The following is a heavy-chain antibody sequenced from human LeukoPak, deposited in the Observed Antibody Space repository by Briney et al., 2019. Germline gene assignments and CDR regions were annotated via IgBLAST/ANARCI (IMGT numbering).Heavy chain of an antibody. Sequence: ASVKVSCKASGYIFTGYYMHWVRQAPGQGLEWMGWINPNSGGTNYAQKFQGRVTMTRDTSISTAYMELSRLRSDDTAVYYCARVTADYGDYTTYYFDYWGQGTLVTVSS. CDR1: GYIFTGYY. CDR2: INPNSGGT. CDR3: ARVTADYGDYTTYYFDY. V-gene: IGHV1-2*02. J-gene: IGHJ4*02. D-gene: IGHD4-17*01.